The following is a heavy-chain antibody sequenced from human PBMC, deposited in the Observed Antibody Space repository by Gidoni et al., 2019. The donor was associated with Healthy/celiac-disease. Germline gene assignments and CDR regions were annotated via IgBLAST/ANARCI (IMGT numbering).Heavy chain of an antibody. CDR3: ARLHIHYDILTGYPVD. D-gene: IGHD3-9*01. V-gene: IGHV4-4*02. CDR2: IYHSGST. J-gene: IGHJ4*02. Sequence: QVQLQESGPGLVKPSGTLSLTCAVSGGSISRSNWWSWVRQPPGKGLEWIGEIYHSGSTNYNPSLKSRVTISVDKSKNQFSRKLSSVTAADTAVYYCARLHIHYDILTGYPVDWGQGTLVTVSS. CDR1: GGSISRSNW.